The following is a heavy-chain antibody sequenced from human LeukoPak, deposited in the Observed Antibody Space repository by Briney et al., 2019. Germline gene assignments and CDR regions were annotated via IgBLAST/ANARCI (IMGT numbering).Heavy chain of an antibody. J-gene: IGHJ4*02. CDR3: ARDSGSYLAPFDY. CDR2: IYHSGST. V-gene: IGHV4-30-2*01. CDR1: GGSISSGGYY. D-gene: IGHD1-26*01. Sequence: SQTLSLTCTVSGGSISSGGYYWSWIRQPPGKGLEWIGYIYHSGSTYYNPSLKSRVTISVDRSKNQFSLKLSSVTAADTAVYYCARDSGSYLAPFDYWGQGTLVTVSS.